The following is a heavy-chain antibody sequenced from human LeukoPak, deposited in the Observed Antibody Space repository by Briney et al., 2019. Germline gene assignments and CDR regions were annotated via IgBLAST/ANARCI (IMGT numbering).Heavy chain of an antibody. J-gene: IGHJ4*02. V-gene: IGHV3-48*03. D-gene: IGHD2-15*01. CDR2: ISSSGSTI. CDR3: ARELLLRDLRD. Sequence: PGGSLRLSCAASGFTFSSYEMNWVRQAPGKGLEWVSYISSSGSTIYYADSVKGRFTISRDNAKNSLYLQMNSLRAEDTAVYYCARELLLRDLRDWGQGTLVTVSS. CDR1: GFTFSSYE.